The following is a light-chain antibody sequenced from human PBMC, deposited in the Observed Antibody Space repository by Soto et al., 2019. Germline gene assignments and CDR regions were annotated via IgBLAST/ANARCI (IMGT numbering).Light chain of an antibody. Sequence: QSVLTQPASVSGSPGQSITLSCTGTSSDVGGYNYVSWYQQHPGKAPKLIIYDVTNRPSGVSNRFSGSKSGNTASLTISGLQAEDEADYYCSSYTSSSTLEVFGTGTKVTVL. V-gene: IGLV2-14*01. CDR2: DVT. CDR3: SSYTSSSTLEV. J-gene: IGLJ1*01. CDR1: SSDVGGYNY.